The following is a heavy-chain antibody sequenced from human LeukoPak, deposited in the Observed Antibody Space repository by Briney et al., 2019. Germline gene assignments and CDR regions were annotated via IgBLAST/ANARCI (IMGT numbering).Heavy chain of an antibody. D-gene: IGHD3-22*01. CDR2: IYYSGST. CDR1: GGSISSHY. V-gene: IGHV4-59*11. J-gene: IGHJ5*02. Sequence: SETLSLTCTVSGGSISSHYWSWIRQPPGKGLEWIGYIYYSGSTNYNPSLKSRATISVDTSKNQFSLKLSSVTAADTAVYYCARERDSSGLPHNWFDPWGQGTLVTVSS. CDR3: ARERDSSGLPHNWFDP.